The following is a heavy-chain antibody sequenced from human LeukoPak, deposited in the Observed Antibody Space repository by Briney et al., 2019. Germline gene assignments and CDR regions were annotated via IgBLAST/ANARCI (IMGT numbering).Heavy chain of an antibody. CDR1: GGSISSGGYY. CDR3: ARVMVLYYFDY. J-gene: IGHJ4*02. V-gene: IGHV4-31*03. CDR2: IYYSGST. Sequence: PSQTLSLTCTVSGGSISSGGYYWSWIRQHPGKGLEWIGYIYYSGSTYYNPSLKSRVTISVDTSMHQFSLKLSSVTAADTAVYFCARVMVLYYFDYWGQGTLVTVSS. D-gene: IGHD3-10*01.